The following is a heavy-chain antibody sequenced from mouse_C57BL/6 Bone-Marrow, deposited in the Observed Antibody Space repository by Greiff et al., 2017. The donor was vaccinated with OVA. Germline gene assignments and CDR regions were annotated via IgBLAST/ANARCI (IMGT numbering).Heavy chain of an antibody. J-gene: IGHJ1*03. Sequence: QVHLQQSGPGLVQPSQSLSITCTFSGFSLTSSGVPLFRPSPGTVLAWLCVIWRGGSTDYNAAFMSRLSITKDNSKSQVFCKRNRLQADDTAIYYCAKPAVVAKDWYFDVWGTGTTGTVAS. V-gene: IGHV2-5*01. CDR1: GFSLTSSG. D-gene: IGHD1-1*01. CDR2: IWRGGST. CDR3: AKPAVVAKDWYFDV.